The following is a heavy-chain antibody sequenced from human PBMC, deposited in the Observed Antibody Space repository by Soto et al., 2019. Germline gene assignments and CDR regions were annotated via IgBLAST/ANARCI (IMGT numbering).Heavy chain of an antibody. V-gene: IGHV1-8*01. CDR2: MNPNSGNT. J-gene: IGHJ6*02. Sequence: QVQLVQSGAEVKKPGASVKVSCKASGYTFTSYDINWVRQATGQGLEWMGWMNPNSGNTGYAQKFQGRVTMTRNTXXXXXXXXXXXXXXEDXXXXXXAXEVCSGGSCFRMDVCGQGTTVTVSS. CDR3: AXEVCSGGSCFRMDV. CDR1: GYTFTSYD. D-gene: IGHD2-15*01.